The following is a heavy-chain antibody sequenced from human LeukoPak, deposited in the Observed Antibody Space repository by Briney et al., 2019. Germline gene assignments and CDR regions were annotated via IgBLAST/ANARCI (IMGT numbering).Heavy chain of an antibody. CDR3: AKDGGQQWLTNYYSYGMDV. J-gene: IGHJ6*02. CDR2: IKTYNGDT. D-gene: IGHD6-19*01. CDR1: GYSFTTHG. V-gene: IGHV1-18*01. Sequence: ASVKVSCRASGYSFTTHGFKWMRQAPGQCLEWMGWIKTYNGDTNSAQNFQDRIIMTTDTSTGTAYMELRSLRSDDTAVYYCAKDGGQQWLTNYYSYGMDVWGQGTTVTVSS.